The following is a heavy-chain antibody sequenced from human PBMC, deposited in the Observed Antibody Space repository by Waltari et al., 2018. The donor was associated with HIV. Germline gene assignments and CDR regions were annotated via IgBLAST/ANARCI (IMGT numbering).Heavy chain of an antibody. CDR3: ASARETMGVDFDS. J-gene: IGHJ4*02. D-gene: IGHD3-16*01. Sequence: QVQLVPSGAEVKKPGSSVKVSCKASGRAFSSYHINWVRKAPGQGLEWLGRIIPMSNTPNNAQKFQGRVTITADKSTSTAYMELTSLRSDDTAVYYCASARETMGVDFDSWGLGTLVTVSS. CDR2: IIPMSNTP. CDR1: GRAFSSYH. V-gene: IGHV1-69*08.